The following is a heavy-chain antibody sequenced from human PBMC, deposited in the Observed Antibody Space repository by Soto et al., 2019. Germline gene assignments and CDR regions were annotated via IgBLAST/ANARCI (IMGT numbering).Heavy chain of an antibody. CDR3: AREKNGGNSVEY. CDR1: GYSISSGYY. Sequence: SETLSLTCAVSGYSISSGYYWGWIRQPPGKGLEWIGSIYHSGSTYYDPSLKSRVTISVDTSKNQFSLKLSSVTAADTAVYYCAREKNGGNSVEYWGQGTLVTVSS. J-gene: IGHJ4*02. D-gene: IGHD2-21*02. CDR2: IYHSGST. V-gene: IGHV4-38-2*01.